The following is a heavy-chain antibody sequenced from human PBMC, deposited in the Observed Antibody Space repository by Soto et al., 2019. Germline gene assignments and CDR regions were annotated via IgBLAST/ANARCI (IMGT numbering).Heavy chain of an antibody. CDR2: VYDADGK. J-gene: IGHJ3*01. CDR1: GVTFIGKKY. Sequence: RXPSCADVGVTFIGKKYVALVRQAPGKGLEWVSGVYDADGKYYADSVKGRFTTSRDSSKTIVYLEMNDLGPEDTAIYYCATWLQREHAYDVWGQGTTVTVSS. CDR3: ATWLQREHAYDV. V-gene: IGHV3-53*01. D-gene: IGHD1-1*01.